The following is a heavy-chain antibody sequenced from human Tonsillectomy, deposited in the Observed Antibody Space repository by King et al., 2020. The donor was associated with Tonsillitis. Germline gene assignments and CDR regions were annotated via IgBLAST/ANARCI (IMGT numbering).Heavy chain of an antibody. CDR1: GYTLTELS. V-gene: IGHV1-24*01. CDR3: ATGVRNKRLNYYDNSGITWGFDY. Sequence: QVQLVESGAEVKKPGASVKVSCKVSGYTLTELSMHWVRQAPGKGLEWMGGFDPEDGETIYAQKFQGRVTMTEDTSTDTAYMELSSLRSEDTAVYYCATGVRNKRLNYYDNSGITWGFDYWGQGTLVTVSS. CDR2: FDPEDGET. D-gene: IGHD3-22*01. J-gene: IGHJ4*02.